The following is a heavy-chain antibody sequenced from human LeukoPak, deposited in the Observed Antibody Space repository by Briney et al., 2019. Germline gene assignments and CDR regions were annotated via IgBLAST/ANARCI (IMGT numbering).Heavy chain of an antibody. J-gene: IGHJ5*02. V-gene: IGHV3-21*01. CDR3: ARGKITYDILTGYYTWFDP. Sequence: GGSLRLSCAASGFTFSNYNMNWVRQAPGKGLEGVSSISSSSSYIYYADSVRGRFTISRDNAKNSLYLQMNSLRAEDTAVYYCARGKITYDILTGYYTWFDPWGQGTLVTVSS. CDR2: ISSSSSYI. CDR1: GFTFSNYN. D-gene: IGHD3-9*01.